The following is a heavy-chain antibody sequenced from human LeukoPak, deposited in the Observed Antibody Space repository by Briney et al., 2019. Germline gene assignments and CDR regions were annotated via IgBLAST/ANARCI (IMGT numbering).Heavy chain of an antibody. CDR1: GFTFSSYA. Sequence: GRSLRLSCAASGFTFSSYAMHWVRQAPGKGLEWVAVISYDGSNKYYADSVKGRFTISRDNSKNTLYLQMNSLRAEDTAVYYCAREIRLGPYYYYGMDVWGKGTTVTDSS. V-gene: IGHV3-30*04. J-gene: IGHJ6*04. CDR2: ISYDGSNK. CDR3: AREIRLGPYYYYGMDV. D-gene: IGHD1-26*01.